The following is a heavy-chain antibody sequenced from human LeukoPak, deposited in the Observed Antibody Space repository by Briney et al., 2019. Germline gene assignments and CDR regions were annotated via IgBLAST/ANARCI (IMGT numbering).Heavy chain of an antibody. V-gene: IGHV4-39*01. CDR3: ARRRRYSYGPDY. Sequence: SETLSLTCTVSGGSISSSSYYWGWIRQPPGKGLEWIGSIYYSGSTYYNPSLKSRVTISVDTSKNQFSLKLSSVTAADTAVYYCARRRRYSYGPDYWGQGTLVTVSS. CDR1: GGSISSSSYY. CDR2: IYYSGST. J-gene: IGHJ4*02. D-gene: IGHD5-18*01.